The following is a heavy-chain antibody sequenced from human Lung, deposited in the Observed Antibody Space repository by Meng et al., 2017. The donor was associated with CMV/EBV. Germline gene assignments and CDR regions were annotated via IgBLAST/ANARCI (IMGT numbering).Heavy chain of an antibody. V-gene: IGHV6-1*01. CDR3: ARGTGSLAAASFDP. D-gene: IGHD6-25*01. J-gene: IGHJ5*02. Sequence: YSVSSKGAAWTWIRQSQSRGLVWLGRPYYRSKWYSEYALSVKTRITISPDTSKNQASLQLNSVTPEDTALYYCARGTGSLAAASFDPWGQGTLVTVSS. CDR2: PYYRSKWYS. CDR1: YSVSSKGAA.